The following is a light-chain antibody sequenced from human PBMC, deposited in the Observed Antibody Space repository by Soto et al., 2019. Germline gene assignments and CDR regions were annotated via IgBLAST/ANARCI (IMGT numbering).Light chain of an antibody. V-gene: IGKV3D-15*01. J-gene: IGKJ1*01. CDR3: QHTLKWPPT. Sequence: EIVMTQSPATLSVSPGERATLSCRASQSLYSNLAWYQQKPGQAPRLLIYDASNRATGIPARFSGSGSATEFTLTISSLQSEDFALYYCQHTLKWPPTFGQGTKVDIK. CDR1: QSLYSN. CDR2: DAS.